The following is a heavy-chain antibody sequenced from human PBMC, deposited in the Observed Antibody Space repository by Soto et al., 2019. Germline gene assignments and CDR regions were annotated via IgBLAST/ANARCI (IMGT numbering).Heavy chain of an antibody. Sequence: QVQLVESGGGVVQPGRSLRLSCAASGFTFSSYAMHWVRQAPGKGLEWVAVISYDGSNKYYADSVKGRFTISRDKSKNTLYLQMNSLRAEDTAVYYCASSFYIGSSSWYLVDYYYYYGMDVWGQGTTVTVSS. CDR3: ASSFYIGSSSWYLVDYYYYYGMDV. CDR1: GFTFSSYA. V-gene: IGHV3-30-3*01. CDR2: ISYDGSNK. J-gene: IGHJ6*02. D-gene: IGHD6-13*01.